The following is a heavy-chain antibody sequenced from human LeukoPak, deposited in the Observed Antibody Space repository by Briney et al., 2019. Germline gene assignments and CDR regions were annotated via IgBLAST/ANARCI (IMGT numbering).Heavy chain of an antibody. V-gene: IGHV4-34*01. D-gene: IGHD4-23*01. Sequence: KASETLSLTCAVHGGSFSGYHWNWIRQSPGKGLEWIGEINDRGQTNYNPSLESRLTLSVDTSKKRFSLKLNSVTAADTAVYYCARDPTTVVTTPYYFDFWGQGTMVTVSS. CDR3: ARDPTTVVTTPYYFDF. CDR1: GGSFSGYH. CDR2: INDRGQT. J-gene: IGHJ4*02.